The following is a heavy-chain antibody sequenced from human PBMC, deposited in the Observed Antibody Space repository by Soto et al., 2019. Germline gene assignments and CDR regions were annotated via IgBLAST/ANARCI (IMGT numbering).Heavy chain of an antibody. CDR1: GGSISSGGYY. CDR2: IYYSANS. CDR3: ARSGGNSYYYGMDV. D-gene: IGHD3-10*01. J-gene: IGHJ6*02. Sequence: QVQLQQSGPGLVKPSQTLSLTCSVSGGSISSGGYYWSWIRQPPGKGLEWIGYIYYSANSHYNPSITGRVSISADTSKNQFSLNLSAGTAADTAVYYCARSGGNSYYYGMDVWGQGTTVTVSS. V-gene: IGHV4-31*02.